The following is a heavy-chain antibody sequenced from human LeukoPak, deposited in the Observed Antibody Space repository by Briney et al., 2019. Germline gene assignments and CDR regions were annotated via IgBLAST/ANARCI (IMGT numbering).Heavy chain of an antibody. CDR3: ARYSYCGGDCYDAFDI. CDR1: GGSISSSSYY. V-gene: IGHV4-39*07. D-gene: IGHD2-21*02. CDR2: IYYSGST. J-gene: IGHJ3*02. Sequence: PSETLSLTCTVSGGSISSSSYYWGWIRQPPGKGLEWIGSIYYSGSTYYYPSLKSRVTISVDTSKNQFSLKLSSVTAADTAVYYCARYSYCGGDCYDAFDIWGQGTMVTVSS.